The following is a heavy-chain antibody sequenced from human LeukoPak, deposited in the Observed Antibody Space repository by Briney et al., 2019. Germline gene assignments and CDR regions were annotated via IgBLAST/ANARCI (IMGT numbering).Heavy chain of an antibody. Sequence: GGSLRLSCAASGFTFSSYAMHWVRQAPGKGLEWVAVISYDGSNKYYADSVKGRFTISRDNSKNTLYLQMNSLRAEDTAVYYCARDRRGSSSTDYWGQGTLVTVSS. J-gene: IGHJ4*02. CDR2: ISYDGSNK. D-gene: IGHD6-6*01. CDR1: GFTFSSYA. V-gene: IGHV3-30-3*01. CDR3: ARDRRGSSSTDY.